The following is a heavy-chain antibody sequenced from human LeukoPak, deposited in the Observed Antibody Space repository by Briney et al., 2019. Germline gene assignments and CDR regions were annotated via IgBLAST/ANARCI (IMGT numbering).Heavy chain of an antibody. CDR2: TSSSSSYI. V-gene: IGHV3-21*01. CDR1: GFTFSSYS. J-gene: IGHJ4*02. Sequence: GGSLRLSCAASGFTFSSYSMNWVRQAPGKGLEWVSSTSSSSSYIYYADSVKGRFTISRDNAKNSLYLQMNSLRAEDTAVYYCARDCSGGSCMGYWGQGTLVTVSS. CDR3: ARDCSGGSCMGY. D-gene: IGHD2-15*01.